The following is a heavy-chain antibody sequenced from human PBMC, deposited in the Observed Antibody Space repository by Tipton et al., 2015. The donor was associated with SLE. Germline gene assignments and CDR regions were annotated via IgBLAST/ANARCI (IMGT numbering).Heavy chain of an antibody. J-gene: IGHJ3*02. Sequence: SLRLSCAASGFTFSSYAMHWVRQAPGKGLEWVAVISYDGSNKYYADSVKGRLTISRDNSKNTLYLQMNSLRAEDTAVYYCAREGTISGALDAFDIWGQGTMVTVSS. CDR3: AREGTISGALDAFDI. V-gene: IGHV3-30*04. CDR1: GFTFSSYA. CDR2: ISYDGSNK. D-gene: IGHD3-3*01.